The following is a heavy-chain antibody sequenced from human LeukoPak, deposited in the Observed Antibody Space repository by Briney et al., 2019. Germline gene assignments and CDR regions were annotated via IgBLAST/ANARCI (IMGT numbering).Heavy chain of an antibody. CDR3: ARIKMRGSGYLDP. Sequence: SSETLSLTCTVSGGSISSGDYYWSWIRQPPGKGLEWIGYIYYSGSTYYNPSLKSRVIILVDTSKNQFSLKLSSVTVADTAVYYCARIKMRGSGYLDPWGQGTLVTVSS. CDR1: GGSISSGDYY. D-gene: IGHD3-22*01. CDR2: IYYSGST. V-gene: IGHV4-30-4*01. J-gene: IGHJ5*02.